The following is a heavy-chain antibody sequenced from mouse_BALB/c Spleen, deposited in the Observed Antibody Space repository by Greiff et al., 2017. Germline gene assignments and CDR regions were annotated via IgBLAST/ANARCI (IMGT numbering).Heavy chain of an antibody. V-gene: IGHV14-3*02. CDR2: IDPANGNT. D-gene: IGHD2-1*01. J-gene: IGHJ1*01. CDR3: AREGGNYWYFDV. Sequence: EVQVVESGAELVKPGASVKLSCTASGFNIKDTYMHWVKQRPEQGLEWIGRIDPANGNTKYDPKFQGKATITADTSSNTAYLQLSSLTSEDTAVYYCAREGGNYWYFDVWGAGTTVTVSS. CDR1: GFNIKDTY.